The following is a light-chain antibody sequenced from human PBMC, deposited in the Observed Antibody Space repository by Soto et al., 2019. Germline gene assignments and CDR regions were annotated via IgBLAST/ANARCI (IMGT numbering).Light chain of an antibody. CDR2: DSS. J-gene: IGKJ5*01. V-gene: IGKV1-5*01. Sequence: DIQMTQSPSTLSASVGASVTITCRASPNIRNWLAWYQQKPGQAPNPMIYDSSSLKSGVPARFSGSGSGTEFTLTISSLQPDDFATYYCQQYNTYSTFGQGTRLEIK. CDR1: PNIRNW. CDR3: QQYNTYST.